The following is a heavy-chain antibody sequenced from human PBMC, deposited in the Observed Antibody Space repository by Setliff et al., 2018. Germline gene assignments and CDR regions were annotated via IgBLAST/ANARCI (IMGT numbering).Heavy chain of an antibody. V-gene: IGHV4-39*01. CDR3: ARHRRDTTTTIGYFDL. CDR2: IYFNGDT. Sequence: SETLSLTCNVSGGSISTSNYHWGWVRQPPGKGLEWIANIYFNGDTVKQPFLKSRVTISVDTSKNYFSLDVSSVTAADTAVYYCARHRRDTTTTIGYFDLWGRGILVTVSS. CDR1: GGSISTSNYH. J-gene: IGHJ2*01. D-gene: IGHD5-18*01.